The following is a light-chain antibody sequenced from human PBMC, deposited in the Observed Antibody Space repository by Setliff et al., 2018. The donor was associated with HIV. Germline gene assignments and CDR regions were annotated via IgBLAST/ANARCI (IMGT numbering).Light chain of an antibody. CDR1: SSDVGSYNR. J-gene: IGLJ1*01. Sequence: QSALAQPPSVSGPPGQSVTISCTGTSSDVGSYNRVSWYQQPPGTAPKLMIYEVSNRPSGVPDRFSGSKSGNTASLTISGLQAEDEADYYCSSYTSISTFEGVFGTGTKVTVL. V-gene: IGLV2-18*02. CDR2: EVS. CDR3: SSYTSISTFEGV.